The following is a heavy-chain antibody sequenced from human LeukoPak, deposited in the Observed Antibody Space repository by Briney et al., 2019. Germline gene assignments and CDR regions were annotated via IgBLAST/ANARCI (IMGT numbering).Heavy chain of an antibody. CDR1: GGSISSSSYY. D-gene: IGHD2-2*01. CDR2: IYYSGST. V-gene: IGHV4-39*07. J-gene: IGHJ4*02. Sequence: SETLSLTCTVSGGSISSSSYYWGWIRQPPGKGLEWIGSIYYSGSTYYNPSLKSRVTISVDTSKNQFSLKLSSVTAADTAVYYCARSSHCSSTSCYLHFDYWGQGTLVTVSS. CDR3: ARSSHCSSTSCYLHFDY.